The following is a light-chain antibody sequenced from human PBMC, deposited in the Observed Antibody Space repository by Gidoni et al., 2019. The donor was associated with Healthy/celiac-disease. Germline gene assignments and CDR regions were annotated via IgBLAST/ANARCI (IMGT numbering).Light chain of an antibody. CDR1: QSISSW. CDR2: KAS. V-gene: IGKV1-5*03. J-gene: IGKJ2*01. Sequence: DIQMTQSPSTLSASVGDRVTITCRASQSISSWLAWYQQKPGKDPNLLIYKASSLESGVPSRFSGSGSGAEFTLTISSLQPDDFATYYCQQYNIYPYTFAQGTKLEIK. CDR3: QQYNIYPYT.